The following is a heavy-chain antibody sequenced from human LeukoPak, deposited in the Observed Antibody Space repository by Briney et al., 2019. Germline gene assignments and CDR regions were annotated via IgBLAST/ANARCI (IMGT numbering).Heavy chain of an antibody. Sequence: ASVKVSCKASGYTFTSYYMHWVRQAPGQGLEWMGIINPSGGSTSYAQKFQGRVTMTRDMSTSTVYMELSSLRSEDTAVYYCARDKIVGVAGYYFVYWGRGTMVSVSS. CDR3: ARDKIVGVAGYYFVY. CDR2: INPSGGST. CDR1: GYTFTSYY. V-gene: IGHV1-46*01. D-gene: IGHD6-19*01. J-gene: IGHJ4*02.